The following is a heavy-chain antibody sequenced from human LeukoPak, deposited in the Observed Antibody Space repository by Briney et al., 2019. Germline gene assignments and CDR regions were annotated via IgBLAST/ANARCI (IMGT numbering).Heavy chain of an antibody. CDR2: INHSGST. D-gene: IGHD1-26*01. J-gene: IGHJ5*02. Sequence: PSEPLSLPCAVYGGSFRGYYWSWIRQPPGKGLEWIGEINHSGSTNYNPSLKSRVTISVDTSKNQFSLKLSSVTAADTAVYYCARGTPSGSDVHGFDPWGQGTLVTVSS. CDR1: GGSFRGYY. CDR3: ARGTPSGSDVHGFDP. V-gene: IGHV4-34*01.